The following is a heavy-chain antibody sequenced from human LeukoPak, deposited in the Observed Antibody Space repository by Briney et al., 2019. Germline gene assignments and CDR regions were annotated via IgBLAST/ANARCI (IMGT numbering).Heavy chain of an antibody. Sequence: NPSETLSLTCAVYGGPFSGYYWSWIRQPPGKGLEWIGEINHSGSTNYNPSLKSRVTISVDTSKNQFSLKLSSVTAADTAVYYCASTLFYFDYWGQGTLVTVSS. CDR1: GGPFSGYY. J-gene: IGHJ4*02. CDR2: INHSGST. V-gene: IGHV4-34*01. CDR3: ASTLFYFDY.